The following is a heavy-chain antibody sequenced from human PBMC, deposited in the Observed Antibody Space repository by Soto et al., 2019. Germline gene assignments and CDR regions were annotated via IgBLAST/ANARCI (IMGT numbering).Heavy chain of an antibody. Sequence: PGGSLRLSCAASGFTFSSYSMNWVRQAPGKGLEWVSYISSSSSTIYYADSVKGRFTISRDNAKNSLYLQMNSLRAEDTAVYYCARGPRGYDPIENDYWGQGTLVTVSS. J-gene: IGHJ4*02. CDR1: GFTFSSYS. CDR2: ISSSSSTI. CDR3: ARGPRGYDPIENDY. V-gene: IGHV3-48*01. D-gene: IGHD5-12*01.